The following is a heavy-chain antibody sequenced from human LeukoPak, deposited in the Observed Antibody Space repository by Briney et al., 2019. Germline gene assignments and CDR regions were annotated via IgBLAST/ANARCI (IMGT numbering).Heavy chain of an antibody. CDR2: IRHDGNSK. CDR3: AKGYLGLCTGGSCFHFDN. V-gene: IGHV3-30*02. CDR1: GFTFSNYG. Sequence: PGGSLRLSCAVSGFTFSNYGMHWVRQTPGKGLEWVAFIRHDGNSKLYADSVKGRFTISRDNSKNALYLQMDSLRHEDTAVHYCAKGYLGLCTGGSCFHFDNWGQGTLVTVSS. J-gene: IGHJ4*02. D-gene: IGHD2-15*01.